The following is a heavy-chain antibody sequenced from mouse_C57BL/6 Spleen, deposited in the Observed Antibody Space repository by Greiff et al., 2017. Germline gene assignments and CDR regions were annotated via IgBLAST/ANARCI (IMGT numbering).Heavy chain of an antibody. CDR1: GFTFTDYY. CDR2: IRNKANGYTT. CDR3: ARYTVVAPYYYAMDY. Sequence: EVQLVESGGGLVQPGGSLSLSCAASGFTFTDYYMSWVRQPPGKALEWLGFIRNKANGYTTEYSASVKGRFTISRDNSQSILYLQMNALRAEDSATYYGARYTVVAPYYYAMDYWGQGTSGTVSS. J-gene: IGHJ4*01. V-gene: IGHV7-3*01. D-gene: IGHD1-1*01.